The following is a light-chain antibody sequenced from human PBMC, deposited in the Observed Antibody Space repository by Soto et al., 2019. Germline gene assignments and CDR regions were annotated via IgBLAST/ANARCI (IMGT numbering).Light chain of an antibody. J-gene: IGKJ2*01. CDR2: GAS. CDR1: QSVSSSY. CDR3: QQYGSSPPYT. Sequence: EIVLTQPPGTLSLSPGERATLSCRASQSVSSSYLAWYQQKPGQAPRLLIYGASSRATGIPDRFSGSGSGTYFTLTISRLEPEDFAVYYCQQYGSSPPYTFGQGTKLEIK. V-gene: IGKV3-20*01.